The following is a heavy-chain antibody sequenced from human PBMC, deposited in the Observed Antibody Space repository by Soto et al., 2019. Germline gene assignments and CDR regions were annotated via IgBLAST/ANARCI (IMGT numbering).Heavy chain of an antibody. D-gene: IGHD6-6*01. J-gene: IGHJ5*02. Sequence: QVQLQESGPGLVKPSETLSLTCTVSGGSISSYYWSWIRQPPGKGLEWIGYIYYSGSTNYNPSLTSRVTISVDTSKNQFSLKLSSVTAADTAVYYCARYSRRAARPGWFDPWGQGTLVTVSS. CDR2: IYYSGST. CDR3: ARYSRRAARPGWFDP. CDR1: GGSISSYY. V-gene: IGHV4-59*01.